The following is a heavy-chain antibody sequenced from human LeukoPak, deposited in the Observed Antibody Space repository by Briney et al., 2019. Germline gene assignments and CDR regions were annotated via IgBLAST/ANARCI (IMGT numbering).Heavy chain of an antibody. CDR2: IYYSGST. V-gene: IGHV4-59*01. CDR1: GGSISSYY. CDR3: ARAGYSGYDYDY. Sequence: PSETQSLTCTVSGGSISSYYWSWIRQPPGKGLEWIGYIYYSGSTNYNPSLKSRVTISVDTSKNQFSLKLSSVTAADTAVYYCARAGYSGYDYDYWGQGTLVTVSS. J-gene: IGHJ4*02. D-gene: IGHD5-12*01.